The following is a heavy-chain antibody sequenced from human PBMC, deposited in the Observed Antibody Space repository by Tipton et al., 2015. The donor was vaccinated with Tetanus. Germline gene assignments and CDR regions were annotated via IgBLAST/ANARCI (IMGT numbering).Heavy chain of an antibody. CDR2: SWYDGTDQ. CDR1: GYSFSSYY. CDR3: AREADCSGGSCFSGDFDN. J-gene: IGHJ4*02. D-gene: IGHD2-15*01. Sequence: QLVQSGAEVKKPGESLKISCQGSGYSFSSYYIAWVRQMPGKGLEWVGVSWYDGTDQYYADSVKGRFTLSRDNSKNTLYLQMNSLRAEDTALYYCAREADCSGGSCFSGDFDNWGQGTQVTVSS. V-gene: IGHV3-33*01.